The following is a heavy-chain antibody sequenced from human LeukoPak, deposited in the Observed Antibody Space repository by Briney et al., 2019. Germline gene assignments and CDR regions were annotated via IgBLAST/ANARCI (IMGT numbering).Heavy chain of an antibody. CDR3: ARAGSLLWFGELLPGGVDY. J-gene: IGHJ4*02. D-gene: IGHD3-10*01. CDR1: GGTFSSYA. CDR2: IIPIFGTA. Sequence: GASVKVSCKASGGTFSSYAISWVRQAPGQGLEWMGGIIPIFGTANYAQKFQGRVTITADKSTSTAYMELSSLRSEDTAVYYCARAGSLLWFGELLPGGVDYWGQGTLVTVSS. V-gene: IGHV1-69*06.